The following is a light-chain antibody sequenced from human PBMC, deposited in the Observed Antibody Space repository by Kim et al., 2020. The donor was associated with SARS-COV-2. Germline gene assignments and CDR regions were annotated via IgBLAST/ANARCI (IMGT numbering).Light chain of an antibody. Sequence: ASAGDRVTITCLASQDISNSLAWYQQKPGKAPELLIYDAFTLQSGVSPRFSGSRSGTDFTLTISSLQSEDFAAYYCQQHYIYPLTFGGGTKVDIK. J-gene: IGKJ4*01. CDR2: DAF. V-gene: IGKV1-8*01. CDR1: QDISNS. CDR3: QQHYIYPLT.